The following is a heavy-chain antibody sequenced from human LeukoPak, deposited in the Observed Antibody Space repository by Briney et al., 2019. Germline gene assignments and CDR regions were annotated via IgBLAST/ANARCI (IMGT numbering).Heavy chain of an antibody. D-gene: IGHD6-19*01. Sequence: ASVKVSCKASGYTFTGYYMHWVRQATGQGLEWMGWMNPNSGNTGYAQKFQGRVTMTRNTSISTAYMELSSLRSEDTAVYYCARGEYSSGWYDPWGQGTLVTVSS. CDR1: GYTFTGYY. CDR2: MNPNSGNT. J-gene: IGHJ5*02. CDR3: ARGEYSSGWYDP. V-gene: IGHV1-8*02.